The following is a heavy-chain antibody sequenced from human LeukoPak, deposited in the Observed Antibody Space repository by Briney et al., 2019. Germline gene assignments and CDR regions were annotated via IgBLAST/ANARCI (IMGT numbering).Heavy chain of an antibody. CDR3: ALYSSGWYIDY. J-gene: IGHJ4*02. Sequence: GESLKISCKGSGYSFTSYWIRWVRQMPGKGLEWMGRIDPSDSYTNYSPSFQGHVTISAVKSISTAYLQWSSLKASDTAMYYCALYSSGWYIDYWGQGTLVTVSS. CDR2: IDPSDSYT. V-gene: IGHV5-10-1*01. D-gene: IGHD6-19*01. CDR1: GYSFTSYW.